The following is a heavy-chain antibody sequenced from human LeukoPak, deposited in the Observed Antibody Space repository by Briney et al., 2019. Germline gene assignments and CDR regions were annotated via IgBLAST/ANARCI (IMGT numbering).Heavy chain of an antibody. CDR1: GGSFSGYD. D-gene: IGHD3-10*01. Sequence: PSETPSLTCAVYGGSFSGYDWNWIRQPPGKGLEWIGEINHGGDTNYNPSLKSRVTISVDTSKNQFSLKLSSVTAAETAVYYCARDAAYWGSGSYYPLCRFDPWGQGTLVTVSS. CDR2: INHGGDT. CDR3: ARDAAYWGSGSYYPLCRFDP. V-gene: IGHV4-34*01. J-gene: IGHJ5*02.